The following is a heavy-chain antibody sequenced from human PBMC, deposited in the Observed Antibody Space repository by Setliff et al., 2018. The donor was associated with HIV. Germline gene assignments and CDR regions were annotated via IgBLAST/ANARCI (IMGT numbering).Heavy chain of an antibody. CDR3: ARVRVRGDTDYYYYMDV. J-gene: IGHJ6*03. Sequence: VKVSCKASGGTFSSYAISWVRQAPGQGLEWMGGIIPILGIANSAQKFQGRVTITADKSTSTAYMELSSLRSEDTAVYYCARVRVRGDTDYYYYMDVWGKGTTVTVS. V-gene: IGHV1-69*10. CDR2: IIPILGIA. D-gene: IGHD3-10*01. CDR1: GGTFSSYA.